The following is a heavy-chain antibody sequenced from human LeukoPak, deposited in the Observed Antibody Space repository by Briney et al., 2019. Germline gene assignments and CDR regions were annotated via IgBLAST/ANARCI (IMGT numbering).Heavy chain of an antibody. J-gene: IGHJ4*02. CDR3: AGDLSPVVRASPMGY. Sequence: GGSLRLSCAASGFTFTSYGMHWVRQAPGKGLEWVALITYDGYYKYYSDSVKGRFTISSDTSKNAMYLQMNSLRAEDTAVYYCAGDLSPVVRASPMGYWGQGTLVTVSS. V-gene: IGHV3-30*03. CDR1: GFTFTSYG. CDR2: ITYDGYYK. D-gene: IGHD3-10*01.